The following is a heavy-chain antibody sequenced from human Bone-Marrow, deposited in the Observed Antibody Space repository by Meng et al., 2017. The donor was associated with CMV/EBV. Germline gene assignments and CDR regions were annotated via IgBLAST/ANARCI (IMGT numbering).Heavy chain of an antibody. D-gene: IGHD1-14*01. CDR2: IYYIGST. Sequence: GSLRLSCNVSGGSISSSSYYWGSIRQPPGKGLEWIGSIYYIGSTYYNPSLKSRVTISVDPSKNQFSLKLSSVTAADTAVYYCAPAVNKPGAFDIWAQGTMVTVSS. J-gene: IGHJ3*02. CDR3: APAVNKPGAFDI. V-gene: IGHV4-39*01. CDR1: GGSISSSSYY.